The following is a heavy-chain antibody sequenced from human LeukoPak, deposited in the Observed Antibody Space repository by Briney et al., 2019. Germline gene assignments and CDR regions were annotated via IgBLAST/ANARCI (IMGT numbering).Heavy chain of an antibody. CDR2: ISSSSYI. CDR3: ARAKPYYGMDV. J-gene: IGHJ6*02. Sequence: GGSLRLSCEASGFTFSSYSMNWVRQAPGKGLEWVSSISSSSYIYYADSVKGRFTISRDNAKNSLYLQMNSLRAEDTAVYYCARAKPYYGMDVWGQGTTVTVSS. CDR1: GFTFSSYS. V-gene: IGHV3-21*01.